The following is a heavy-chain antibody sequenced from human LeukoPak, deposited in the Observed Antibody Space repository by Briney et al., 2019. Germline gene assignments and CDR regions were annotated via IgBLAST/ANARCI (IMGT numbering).Heavy chain of an antibody. CDR2: INHSGST. Sequence: PSGTLSLTCAVYGGSFSGYYWSWIRQPPGKGLEWIGEINHSGSTNYNPSLKSRVTISVDTSKNQFSLKLSSVTAADTAVYYCARLWDYYGSGSYYVNWFDPWGQGTLVTVSS. CDR3: ARLWDYYGSGSYYVNWFDP. CDR1: GGSFSGYY. V-gene: IGHV4-34*01. J-gene: IGHJ5*02. D-gene: IGHD3-10*01.